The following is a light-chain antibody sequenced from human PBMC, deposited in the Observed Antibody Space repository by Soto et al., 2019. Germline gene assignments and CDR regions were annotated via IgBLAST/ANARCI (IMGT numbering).Light chain of an antibody. CDR3: QQYKSWPPIT. CDR1: QTVRNNY. Sequence: EFVLTQSPGTLSLSPGERATLSCRASQTVRNNYLAWYQQKPGQAPRLLIYDASSRATGIPDRFSGGGSGTDFTLTISRLEAEDYAVYYCQQYKSWPPITFGQGTRLEIK. CDR2: DAS. J-gene: IGKJ5*01. V-gene: IGKV3-20*01.